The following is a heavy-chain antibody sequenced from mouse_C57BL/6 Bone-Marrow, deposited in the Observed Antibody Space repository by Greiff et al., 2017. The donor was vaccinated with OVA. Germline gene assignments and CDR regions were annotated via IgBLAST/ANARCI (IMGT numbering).Heavy chain of an antibody. D-gene: IGHD2-4*01. CDR3: ARWRGYYDYDGAY. J-gene: IGHJ3*01. CDR1: GYAFTNYL. V-gene: IGHV1-54*01. CDR2: INPGSGGT. Sequence: VQLQQSGAELVRPGTSVKVSCKASGYAFTNYLIEWVKQRPGQGLEWIGVINPGSGGTNYNEKFKGKATLTADKSSSTDYMQLSSLTSEDSAVYFCARWRGYYDYDGAYWGQGTLVTVSA.